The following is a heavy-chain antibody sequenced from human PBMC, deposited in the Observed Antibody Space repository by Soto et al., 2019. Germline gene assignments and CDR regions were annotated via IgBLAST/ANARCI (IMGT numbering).Heavy chain of an antibody. CDR3: ARESEDLNSNCDY. Sequence: EVQLVESGGGLVKPGGSLRLSCAASGFTFTRYSMNWVRQAPGKGLEWVSSISSTTNYIYYGDSMKGRFTISIDNAKNSRYLEMNSVRAEDTAVYYCARESEDLNSNCDYWGQGTLVTVSS. CDR2: ISSTTNYI. D-gene: IGHD1-1*01. J-gene: IGHJ4*02. V-gene: IGHV3-21*06. CDR1: GFTFTRYS.